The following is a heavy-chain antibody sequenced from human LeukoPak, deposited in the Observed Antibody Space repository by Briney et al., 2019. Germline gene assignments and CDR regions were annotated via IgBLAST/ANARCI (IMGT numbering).Heavy chain of an antibody. J-gene: IGHJ6*03. Sequence: PSETLSHTCAVLGGSFSGHYWSSIRQPPRKGLEWSGEINHRRSILYNSSLKSRATISVDTSKNLFSLKLSSVTAADTAVYYCARRMGRMFGERYYYYHYMDVWGKGTTVTISS. CDR1: GGSFSGHY. CDR3: ARRMGRMFGERYYYYHYMDV. CDR2: INHRRSI. V-gene: IGHV4-34*01. D-gene: IGHD3-10*02.